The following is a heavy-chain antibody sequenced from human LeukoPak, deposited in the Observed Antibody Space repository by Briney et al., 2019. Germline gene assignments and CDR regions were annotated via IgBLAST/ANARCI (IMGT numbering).Heavy chain of an antibody. V-gene: IGHV3-64*02. CDR3: ARDALGEEQLATLDY. Sequence: GGSLRLSCAASGFTFTNHPMHWVRQASGKRLEYVSAISPSGDWTWYADSVKGRFTISRDNSKNTMYLQMGSLRPEDMGVYYCARDALGEEQLATLDYWGQGTLVTVSS. CDR1: GFTFTNHP. D-gene: IGHD6-6*01. CDR2: ISPSGDWT. J-gene: IGHJ4*02.